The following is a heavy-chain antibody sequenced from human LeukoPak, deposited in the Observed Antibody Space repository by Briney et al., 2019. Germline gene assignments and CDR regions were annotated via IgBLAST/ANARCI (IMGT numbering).Heavy chain of an antibody. J-gene: IGHJ4*02. V-gene: IGHV4-39*07. CDR3: ARGGTLATIAA. CDR2: GYYSGST. CDR1: GGSISSSSYY. Sequence: SETLSLTCTVSGGSISSSSYYWGWIRQPPGKGLEWIGSGYYSGSTYYNPSLKSRVTMSVDTSKNQFSLKLSSVTAADTALYYCARGGTLATIAAWGQGTLVTVSS. D-gene: IGHD5-24*01.